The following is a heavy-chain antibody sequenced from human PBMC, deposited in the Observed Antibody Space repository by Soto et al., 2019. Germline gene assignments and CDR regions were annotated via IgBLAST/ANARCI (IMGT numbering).Heavy chain of an antibody. CDR3: AREGSSSGPDYEY. J-gene: IGHJ4*02. D-gene: IGHD3-22*01. Sequence: EVQLVESGGGLVQPGGSLRLSCAASGFSFSDYYINWVRQAPGKGLEWVGRTRNKASSYTTDYAAFVKGRLTISRDDSKTLIYLQMNSLKTEDTAVYYCAREGSSSGPDYEYLGQGTLVTVSS. CDR1: GFSFSDYY. CDR2: TRNKASSYTT. V-gene: IGHV3-72*01.